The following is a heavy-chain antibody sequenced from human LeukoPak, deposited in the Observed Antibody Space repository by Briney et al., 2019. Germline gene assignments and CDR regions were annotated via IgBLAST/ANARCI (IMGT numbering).Heavy chain of an antibody. V-gene: IGHV3-23*01. CDR3: ARYEYSSGWIFDY. CDR1: GFTFSSYA. CDR2: ISGSGGST. Sequence: GGSPRLSCAASGFTFSSYAMSWVRQAPGKGLEWVSAISGSGGSTYYADSVKGRFTISRDNSKNTLYLQMNSLRAEDTAVYYCARYEYSSGWIFDYWGQGTLVTVSS. J-gene: IGHJ4*02. D-gene: IGHD6-19*01.